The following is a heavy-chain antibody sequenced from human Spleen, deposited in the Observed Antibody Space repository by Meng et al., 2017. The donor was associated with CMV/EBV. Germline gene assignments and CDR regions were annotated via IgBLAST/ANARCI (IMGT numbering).Heavy chain of an antibody. CDR3: AKGPFLSVAGTAGGDY. Sequence: GESLKISCAASGFSFSDSEMDWVRQAPGKGLEWVSYISSFCTTIFYPDSVRGRFTISRDNSKNTLYLQMNSLRVEDTATYYCAKGPFLSVAGTAGGDYWGQGTLVTVSS. V-gene: IGHV3-48*03. CDR1: GFSFSDSE. D-gene: IGHD6-19*01. CDR2: ISSFCTTI. J-gene: IGHJ4*02.